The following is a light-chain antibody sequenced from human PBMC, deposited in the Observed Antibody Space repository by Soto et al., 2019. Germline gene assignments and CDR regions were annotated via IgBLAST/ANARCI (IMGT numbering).Light chain of an antibody. CDR2: EVS. J-gene: IGLJ3*02. CDR3: SSYTSSRTLV. V-gene: IGLV2-14*01. CDR1: SSDVGGYNY. Sequence: QSVLTQPASVSGSPGQSITISCTGTSSDVGGYNYVSWYQQHPGKAPKLMIYEVSNLPSGVSNRFSGSKSGNTASLTISGLQAEDAADYYCSSYTSSRTLVFGGGTKVTVL.